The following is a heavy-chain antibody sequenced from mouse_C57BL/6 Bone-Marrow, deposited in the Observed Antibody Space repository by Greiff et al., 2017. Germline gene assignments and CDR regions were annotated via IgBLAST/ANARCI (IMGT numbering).Heavy chain of an antibody. CDR3: TRDPYGYYDYAMDY. CDR1: GFTFSSYA. J-gene: IGHJ4*01. CDR2: ISSGGDYI. V-gene: IGHV5-9-1*02. Sequence: EVKLMESGEGLVKPGGSLKLSCAASGFTFSSYAMSWVRQTPEKRLEWVAYISSGGDYIYYADTVKGRFTISRDNARNTLYLQMSSLKSEDTAMYYCTRDPYGYYDYAMDYWGQGTSVTVSS. D-gene: IGHD2-3*01.